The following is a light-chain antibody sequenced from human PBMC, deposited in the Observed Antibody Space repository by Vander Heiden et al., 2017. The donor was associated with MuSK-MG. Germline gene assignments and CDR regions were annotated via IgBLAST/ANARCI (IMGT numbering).Light chain of an antibody. V-gene: IGKV3-11*01. CDR1: QSVSIF. CDR3: QHRGSGPLYT. CDR2: DAS. Sequence: DIVLTQSPATLSLSPGERATLSCRASQSVSIFLAWYQQRPGQAPRLLIYDASNRATGIPARFSGSGSGTDFTLTISSLEPEDFAVYYCQHRGSGPLYTFGQGTKLE. J-gene: IGKJ2*01.